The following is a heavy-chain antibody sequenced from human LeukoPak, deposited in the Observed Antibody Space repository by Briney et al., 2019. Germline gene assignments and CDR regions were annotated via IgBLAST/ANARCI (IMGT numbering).Heavy chain of an antibody. CDR1: GXTXSSYS. Sequence: PGGSLRLSCAASGXTXSSYSMNWVRQAXXXXLEWVSSISSSSSYIYYADSVKGRFTISRDNAKNSLYLQMNSLRAEDTAVYYCARDLDMSWFDPWGQGTLVTVSS. V-gene: IGHV3-21*01. D-gene: IGHD2-15*01. CDR2: ISSSSSYI. CDR3: ARDLDMSWFDP. J-gene: IGHJ5*02.